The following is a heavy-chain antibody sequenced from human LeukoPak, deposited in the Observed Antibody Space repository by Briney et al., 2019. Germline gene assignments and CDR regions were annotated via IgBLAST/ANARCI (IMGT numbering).Heavy chain of an antibody. D-gene: IGHD6-19*01. CDR2: ISAYDGNT. Sequence: ASVKVSCKASGYTFTSYGISWVRQAPGQGLEWMGWISAYDGNTDYAQKLQDRLTMTTDTSTNTAYMELRSLRSDDTAVYYCARADLGYSSGWYYFDCWGQETLVTVSS. CDR1: GYTFTSYG. J-gene: IGHJ4*02. CDR3: ARADLGYSSGWYYFDC. V-gene: IGHV1-18*01.